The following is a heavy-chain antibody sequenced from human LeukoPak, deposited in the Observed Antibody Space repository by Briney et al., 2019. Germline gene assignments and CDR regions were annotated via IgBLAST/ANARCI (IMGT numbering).Heavy chain of an antibody. Sequence: GGSLRLSCAASGFTFSSYWMHWVRQAPGKGLVWVSRINTDGSSTSYADSVKGRFTISRDNAKNTLYLQMNSLRAEDTAVYYCARVYCSGGSCYPDYWGQGTLVTVSS. D-gene: IGHD2-15*01. V-gene: IGHV3-74*01. J-gene: IGHJ4*02. CDR1: GFTFSSYW. CDR2: INTDGSST. CDR3: ARVYCSGGSCYPDY.